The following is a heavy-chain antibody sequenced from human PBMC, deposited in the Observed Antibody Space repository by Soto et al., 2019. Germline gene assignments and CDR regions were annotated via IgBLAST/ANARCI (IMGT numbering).Heavy chain of an antibody. J-gene: IGHJ4*02. V-gene: IGHV3-74*01. Sequence: SLRLSCATSGFPFSSYPIHWVRQAPGKGPVWVSRITEDGSGTTYADSVKGRFTVTRDNAKNTMYLQMSGLGAEDTAVYHCVRGTNGWRGMDYWGQGTLVTVSS. CDR1: GFPFSSYP. CDR2: ITEDGSGT. D-gene: IGHD2-8*01. CDR3: VRGTNGWRGMDY.